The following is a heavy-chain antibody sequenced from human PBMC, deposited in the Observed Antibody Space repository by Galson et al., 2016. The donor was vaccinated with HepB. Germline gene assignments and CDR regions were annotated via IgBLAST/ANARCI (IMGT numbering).Heavy chain of an antibody. V-gene: IGHV3-43*01. J-gene: IGHJ4*02. CDR1: GFTFDDYT. CDR3: AKDISYYGSGLDY. Sequence: SLRLSCAASGFTFDDYTMHWVRQAPGKGLEWVSLISWDGGSTYYADSVKGRFPISRDNSKNSLYLQMNSLRTEDTALYYCAKDISYYGSGLDYWGQGTLVTVSS. D-gene: IGHD3-10*01. CDR2: ISWDGGST.